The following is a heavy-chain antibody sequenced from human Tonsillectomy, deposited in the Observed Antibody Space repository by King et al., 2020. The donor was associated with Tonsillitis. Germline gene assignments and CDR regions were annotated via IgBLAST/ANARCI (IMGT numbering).Heavy chain of an antibody. J-gene: IGHJ4*02. CDR3: ASPFPVLKY. CDR2: IYYSGRT. D-gene: IGHD3-9*01. V-gene: IGHV4-59*01. Sequence: QLQESGPGLVKPSETLSLTCTVSGGSIRSYYWSWIRQPPGKGLEWIGYIYYSGRTNYNPSLKSRVTISVDTSKNQFSLKLSSVTAADTAVYYCASPFPVLKYWGQGTLVTVSS. CDR1: GGSIRSYY.